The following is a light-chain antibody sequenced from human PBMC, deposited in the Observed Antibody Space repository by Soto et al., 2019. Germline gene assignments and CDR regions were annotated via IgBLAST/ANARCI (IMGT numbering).Light chain of an antibody. J-gene: IGKJ5*01. CDR2: DAS. Sequence: EMVMTQSPVTLSVSPGERATLSCRASQSVRNDLAWYQQKPGQAPSLLIYDASTRATGIPARFSGSGSGTEFTLSISSLQSEDFAVYYCQQYNNWPITFGQGTRLEIK. V-gene: IGKV3-15*01. CDR1: QSVRND. CDR3: QQYNNWPIT.